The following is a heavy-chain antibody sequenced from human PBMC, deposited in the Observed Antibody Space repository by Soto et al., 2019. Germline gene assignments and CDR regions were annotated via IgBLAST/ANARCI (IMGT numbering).Heavy chain of an antibody. CDR1: GYTFTSCD. Sequence: ASVKVSCKASGYTFTSCDINWVRQATGQGLEWMGWMNPNSDNTGYAQKFQGRVTMTRNTSISTAYMELSSVRCEDTAGYYCARLYCFCDSVPGYLRQGTPVPVSS. D-gene: IGHD2-21*02. CDR2: MNPNSDNT. CDR3: ARLYCFCDSVPGY. V-gene: IGHV1-8*01. J-gene: IGHJ4*02.